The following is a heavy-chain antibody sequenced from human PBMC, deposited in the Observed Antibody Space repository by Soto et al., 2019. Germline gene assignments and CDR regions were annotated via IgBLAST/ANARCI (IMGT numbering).Heavy chain of an antibody. CDR1: GGSFSGYY. CDR2: INHSGST. J-gene: IGHJ4*02. V-gene: IGHV4-34*01. D-gene: IGHD3-22*01. CDR3: ARGRYYYDSSGYYYGLYYFDY. Sequence: QVQLQQCGAGLLKPSETLSLTCAVSGGSFSGYYWSWIRQPPGKGLEWIGEINHSGSTNYNPSLKRRVTISVETSRNQFSLKLSSVTAADTAVYYCARGRYYYDSSGYYYGLYYFDYWGQGTLVTVSS.